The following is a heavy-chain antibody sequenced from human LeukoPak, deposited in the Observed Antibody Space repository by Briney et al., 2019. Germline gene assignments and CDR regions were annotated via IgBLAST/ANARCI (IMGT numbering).Heavy chain of an antibody. J-gene: IGHJ4*02. CDR1: NGSFNGYY. Sequence: SETLSLTCGVYNGSFNGYYWTWIRQPPGTGLEWIGEIHRSGNTNYHPSLRSRVTISVDTSKNHVYLTLNSVAAADTAIYYCAASLWFGVNPEYWGQGTLVTVSS. CDR3: AASLWFGVNPEY. CDR2: IHRSGNT. D-gene: IGHD3-10*01. V-gene: IGHV4-34*01.